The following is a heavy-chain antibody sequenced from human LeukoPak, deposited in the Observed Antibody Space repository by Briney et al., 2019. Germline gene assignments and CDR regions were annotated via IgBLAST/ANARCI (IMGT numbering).Heavy chain of an antibody. D-gene: IGHD1-14*01. CDR3: ASPDGV. Sequence: GASMKVACKPSAHTFPFDYMYWVGQAPGQGLEWVGMIRFGGGTTSYEPKFQGRVTMTWDSSTSTAYMGLNSLTSEDTAVYFCASPDGVWGQGTMVTVSS. CDR1: AHTFPFDY. CDR2: IRFGGGTT. J-gene: IGHJ3*01. V-gene: IGHV1-46*01.